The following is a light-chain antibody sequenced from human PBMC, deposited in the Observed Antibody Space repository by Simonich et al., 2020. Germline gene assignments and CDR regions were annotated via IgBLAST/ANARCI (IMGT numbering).Light chain of an antibody. CDR2: EVS. CDR3: SSYAGSNNFEV. CDR1: SSDVGGHNF. Sequence: QSALTQPPSPSGSPGQSVTISGTGTSSDVGGHNFVSWYQQHPVKALKLMIYEVSKRPSGCPYRFSGSKAGNTASLTVSGLQAEDEADYYCSSYAGSNNFEVFGGGTKLTVL. V-gene: IGLV2-8*01. J-gene: IGLJ3*02.